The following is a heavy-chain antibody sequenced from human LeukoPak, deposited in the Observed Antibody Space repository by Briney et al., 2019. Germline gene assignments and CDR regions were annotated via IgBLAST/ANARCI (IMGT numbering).Heavy chain of an antibody. CDR2: IYLGDSDT. CDR1: GYSFTNYW. CDR3: ARQSIRAVAAQYFDY. V-gene: IGHV5-51*01. D-gene: IGHD6-19*01. Sequence: GESLKISCKGAGYSFTNYWIGWVRQMPGKGLEWMGIIYLGDSDTRYSPSFQGQVTISADKSISTAYLQWSSLKASDTAMYYCARQSIRAVAAQYFDYWGQGTLVTVSS. J-gene: IGHJ4*02.